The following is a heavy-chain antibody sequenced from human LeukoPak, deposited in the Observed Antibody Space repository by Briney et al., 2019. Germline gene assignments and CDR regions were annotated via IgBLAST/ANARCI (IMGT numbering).Heavy chain of an antibody. D-gene: IGHD6-19*01. J-gene: IGHJ4*02. CDR1: GYTFTGYY. Sequence: ASVKVSCKASGYTFTGYYMHWVRQAPGQGLEWMGWINPNSGGTNYAQKFQGRVTMTRDTSISTAYMELSRLRSDDTTMYYCARSSGWKYNIDYWGQGTLVTVSS. CDR2: INPNSGGT. V-gene: IGHV1-2*02. CDR3: ARSSGWKYNIDY.